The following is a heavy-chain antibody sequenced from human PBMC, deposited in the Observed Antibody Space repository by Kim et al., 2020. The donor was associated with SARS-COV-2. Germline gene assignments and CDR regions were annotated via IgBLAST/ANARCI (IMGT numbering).Heavy chain of an antibody. V-gene: IGHV3-30*18. Sequence: GGSLRLSCAASGFTFSSYDMHWVRQAPGKGLEWVAVISYDGSNKYYADSVKGRFTISRDNSKNTLYLQMNSLRAEDTAVYYCANTVSGSYYVYFQHWGQGTLVTVSS. D-gene: IGHD1-26*01. J-gene: IGHJ1*01. CDR1: GFTFSSYD. CDR3: ANTVSGSYYVYFQH. CDR2: ISYDGSNK.